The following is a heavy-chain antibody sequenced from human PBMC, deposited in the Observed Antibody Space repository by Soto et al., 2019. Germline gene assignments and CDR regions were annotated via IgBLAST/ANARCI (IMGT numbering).Heavy chain of an antibody. CDR1: GFAFSSYS. CDR2: ISTSGDT. V-gene: IGHV3-21*01. Sequence: EVQLVESGGGLVKPGGSLRLSCAVSGFAFSSYSVNWVRQAPGQGLEWVSSISTSGDTYYVDSVKGRLAISRDNAKNSLYLQMTSLRVEDTAVYYCARGADYTNSNFDYWGQGTLVTVSS. D-gene: IGHD4-4*01. CDR3: ARGADYTNSNFDY. J-gene: IGHJ4*02.